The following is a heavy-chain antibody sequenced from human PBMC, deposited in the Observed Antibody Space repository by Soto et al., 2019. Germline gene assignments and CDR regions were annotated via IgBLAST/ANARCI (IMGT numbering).Heavy chain of an antibody. J-gene: IGHJ4*02. V-gene: IGHV3-23*01. CDR2: ISGSGGST. Sequence: LSLSCAASGFTFSSYAMSWVRQAPGKGLEWVSAISGSGGSTYYADSVKGRFTISRDNSKNTLYLQMNSLRAEDTAVYYCAKDRSEFSGGEYYFDYWGQGTLVTVSS. CDR1: GFTFSSYA. D-gene: IGHD3-16*01. CDR3: AKDRSEFSGGEYYFDY.